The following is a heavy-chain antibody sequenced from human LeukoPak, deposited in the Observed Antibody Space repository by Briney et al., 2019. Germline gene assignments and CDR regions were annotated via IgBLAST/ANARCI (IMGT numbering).Heavy chain of an antibody. CDR1: GGSISSYY. CDR3: ATSPYYYGSGSYGPQLGWFDP. CDR2: IYYSGST. D-gene: IGHD3-10*01. J-gene: IGHJ5*02. V-gene: IGHV4-59*05. Sequence: TSETLSLTCTVSGGSISSYYWSWIRQPPGKGLEWIGSIYYSGSTYYNPSLKSRVTISVDTSKNQFSLKLSSVTAADTAVYYCATSPYYYGSGSYGPQLGWFDPWGQGTLVTVSS.